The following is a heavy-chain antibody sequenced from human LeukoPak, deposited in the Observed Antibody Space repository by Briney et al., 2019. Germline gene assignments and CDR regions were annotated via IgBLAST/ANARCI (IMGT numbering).Heavy chain of an antibody. Sequence: SETLSLTCTVSDGSINTYYWNWIRQPPGKRLERIGYISYSGSTNYNPSLRSRVTISLDTSKNQFSLKLSSVTAADTAVYFCARETSFGVIADYFEYWGQGILVTVSS. CDR3: ARETSFGVIADYFEY. CDR1: DGSINTYY. D-gene: IGHD3-3*01. J-gene: IGHJ4*02. CDR2: ISYSGST. V-gene: IGHV4-59*01.